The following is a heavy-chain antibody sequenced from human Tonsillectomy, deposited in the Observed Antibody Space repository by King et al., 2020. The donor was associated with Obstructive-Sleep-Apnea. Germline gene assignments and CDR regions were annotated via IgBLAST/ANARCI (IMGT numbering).Heavy chain of an antibody. D-gene: IGHD2-2*03. CDR2: LSGGGGTT. Sequence: VQLLESGGGLVQPGGSLRLSCAASGFTFSNCAMNWVRQAPGKGLEWVSGLSGGGGTTYYADSVKGRFTISRDNSKNTLYLQMNTLRAEDTAVYYCAKGQRSGYCTSTTCSADYFDFWGQGTLVTVSS. CDR3: AKGQRSGYCTSTTCSADYFDF. V-gene: IGHV3-23*01. CDR1: GFTFSNCA. J-gene: IGHJ4*02.